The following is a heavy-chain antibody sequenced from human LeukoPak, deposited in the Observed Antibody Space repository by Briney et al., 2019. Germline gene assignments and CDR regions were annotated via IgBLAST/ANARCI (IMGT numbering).Heavy chain of an antibody. D-gene: IGHD3-10*01. CDR2: IVPILSSA. CDR1: GGTFSTYA. Sequence: SVKVSCKSSGGTFSTYAFSWVRQAPGQGLEWMGGIVPILSSANYAQDFQGRVTMTRNTSISTAYMELSSLRGEDTAFYYCAKDFGRSGSGNYFNDALDYWGQGTLVTVSS. J-gene: IGHJ4*02. V-gene: IGHV1-69*05. CDR3: AKDFGRSGSGNYFNDALDY.